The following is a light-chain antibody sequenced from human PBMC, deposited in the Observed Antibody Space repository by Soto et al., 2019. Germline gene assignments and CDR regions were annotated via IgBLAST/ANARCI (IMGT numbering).Light chain of an antibody. CDR2: EGS. CDR1: SSDVGSYNL. CDR3: CSYAGTSTSVV. V-gene: IGLV2-23*01. Sequence: QSALTQPASVSGSPGQSITISCTGTSSDVGSYNLVSWYQQHPGKAPKLMIYEGSKRPSGVSNRFSGAKSGNTAALTGSGLQAADEDDYYCCSYAGTSTSVVFGGGTKLTVL. J-gene: IGLJ2*01.